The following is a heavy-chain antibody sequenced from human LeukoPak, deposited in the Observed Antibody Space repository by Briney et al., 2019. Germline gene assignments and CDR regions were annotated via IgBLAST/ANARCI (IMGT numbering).Heavy chain of an antibody. V-gene: IGHV4-4*09. CDR2: IYTSGST. CDR3: ARHPRRAYYFDY. Sequence: PSETLSLTCTVSGGSISSYYWSWIRQPPGKGLEWIGYIYTSGSTNYNPSLKSRVTISVDTSKNQFSLKLRSVTAADTAVYYCARHPRRAYYFDYWGQGTLVTVSS. CDR1: GGSISSYY. J-gene: IGHJ4*02.